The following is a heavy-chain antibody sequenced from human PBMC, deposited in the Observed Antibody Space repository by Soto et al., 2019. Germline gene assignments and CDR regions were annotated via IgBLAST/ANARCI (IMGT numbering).Heavy chain of an antibody. V-gene: IGHV1-2*04. CDR2: INPNSGGT. Sequence: GASVKVSCKASGYTFTGYYMHWVRQAPGQGLEWMGWINPNSGGTNYAQKFQGWVTMTRDTSISTAYMELSRLRSDDTAVYYCARGTAGRIAAAADRYYYYYYGMDVWGQGTTVTVSS. J-gene: IGHJ6*02. CDR3: ARGTAGRIAAAADRYYYYYYGMDV. CDR1: GYTFTGYY. D-gene: IGHD6-13*01.